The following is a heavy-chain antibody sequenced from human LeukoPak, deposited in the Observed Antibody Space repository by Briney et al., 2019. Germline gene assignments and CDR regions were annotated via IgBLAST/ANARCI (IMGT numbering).Heavy chain of an antibody. D-gene: IGHD3-22*01. Sequence: GGSLRLSCAASGFTFSSYSMNCVRQAPGKGLEWVSYISTGSSTIYYADSVKGRFTISRDNAKNSLYLQMNSLRAEDTAVYYCAIGLWHYDSSCYAIGVYFDSWGQGTLVTVSS. J-gene: IGHJ4*02. CDR2: ISTGSSTI. CDR1: GFTFSSYS. V-gene: IGHV3-48*01. CDR3: AIGLWHYDSSCYAIGVYFDS.